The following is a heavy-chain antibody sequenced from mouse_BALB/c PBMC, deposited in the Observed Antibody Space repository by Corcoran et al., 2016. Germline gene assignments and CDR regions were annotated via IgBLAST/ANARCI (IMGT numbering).Heavy chain of an antibody. CDR2: ILPGSGST. CDR1: GYTFSSYW. V-gene: IGHV1-9*01. CDR3: ARSSYDYDGRDY. Sequence: QVQLQQSGAELMKPGASVKISCKATGYTFSSYWIEWVKQRPGHGLEWIGEILPGSGSTNYNEKFKGKATFTEDTSSNTAYMQLSSLTSEDSAVYYCARSSYDYDGRDYWGQGTTLTVSS. D-gene: IGHD2-4*01. J-gene: IGHJ2*01.